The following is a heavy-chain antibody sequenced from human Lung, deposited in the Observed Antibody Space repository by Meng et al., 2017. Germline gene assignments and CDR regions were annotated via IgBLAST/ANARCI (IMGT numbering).Heavy chain of an antibody. V-gene: IGHV3-15*01. CDR3: ATGAAAADH. CDR2: IKSNSDGGTT. CDR1: GFSFTDAW. Sequence: GGCWWGLVKAGGSFGRVCVACGFSFTDAWMSWVRQAPGKGLEWVGRIKSNSDGGTTDYAAPVKGRFTISRDDSKNTLYLQMNSLITEDTAVYFCATGAAAADHWGQGTLVTVSS. D-gene: IGHD6-13*01. J-gene: IGHJ4*02.